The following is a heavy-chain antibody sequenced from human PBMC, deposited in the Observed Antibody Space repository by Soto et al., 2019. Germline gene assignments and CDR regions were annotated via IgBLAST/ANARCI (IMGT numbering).Heavy chain of an antibody. V-gene: IGHV3-30-3*01. J-gene: IGHJ6*02. CDR2: ISYDGSNK. D-gene: IGHD3-3*01. CDR1: GFTFSSYS. CDR3: ARDETHYRHDFWSGYYYYYGMDV. Sequence: PGGSLKPSSSSSGFTFSSYSMHLVRPAPGKGPEWVAVISYDGSNKYYADSVKGRFTISRDNSKNTLYLQMNSLRAEDTAVYYCARDETHYRHDFWSGYYYYYGMDVWGQGTTVTVSS.